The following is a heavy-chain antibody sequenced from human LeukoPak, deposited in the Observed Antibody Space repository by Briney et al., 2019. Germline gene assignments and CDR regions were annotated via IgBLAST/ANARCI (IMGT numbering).Heavy chain of an antibody. CDR1: GFTFSSYS. D-gene: IGHD3-10*01. CDR2: ISSSSSTI. V-gene: IGHV3-48*02. J-gene: IGHJ4*02. Sequence: GGSLRLSCAASGFTFSSYSMNWVRQAPGKGLEGVSYISSSSSTIYYADSVKGRFTISRDNAKNSPYLQMNSLRDGDTAVYYCARDSSDVRDDYGDFWGQGTLVTVSS. CDR3: ARDSSDVRDDYGDF.